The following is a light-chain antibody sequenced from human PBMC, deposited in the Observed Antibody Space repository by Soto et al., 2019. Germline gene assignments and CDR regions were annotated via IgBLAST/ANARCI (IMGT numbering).Light chain of an antibody. CDR3: QQYNTYPWT. CDR2: KAS. Sequence: DIQMTQSPSTLSASVGDRVTITCRASLNIGSWLAWYQQTPGRAPRFLIYKASSLHIGVPSRFSGSGSGTAFTLTISSLQPDDFATYYCQQYNTYPWTFGQGTKVEIK. V-gene: IGKV1-5*03. J-gene: IGKJ1*01. CDR1: LNIGSW.